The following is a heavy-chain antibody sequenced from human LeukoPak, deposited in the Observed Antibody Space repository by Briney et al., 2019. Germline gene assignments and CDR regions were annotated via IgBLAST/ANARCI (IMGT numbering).Heavy chain of an antibody. Sequence: SETLPLTCAVYGGSFSGYYWSWIRQPPGKGLEWIGEINHSGSTNYNPSLKSRVTISVDTSKNQFSLKLSSVTAADTAVYYCARHVEVATIGDYYYYMDVWGKGTTVTISS. CDR3: ARHVEVATIGDYYYYMDV. V-gene: IGHV4-34*01. CDR1: GGSFSGYY. J-gene: IGHJ6*03. CDR2: INHSGST. D-gene: IGHD5-12*01.